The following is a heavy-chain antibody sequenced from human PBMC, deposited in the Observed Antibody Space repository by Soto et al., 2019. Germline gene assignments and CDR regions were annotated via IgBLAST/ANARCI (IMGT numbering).Heavy chain of an antibody. CDR2: INPSGGST. V-gene: IGHV1-46*01. CDR3: ARSDYDSSGYSRMSGYYYHYGLDV. J-gene: IGHJ6*02. CDR1: GYTFTIYY. Sequence: ASVKVSCKASGYTFTIYYIHWVRQAPGQGLEWMGLINPSGGSTSYAQKFQGRVTMTGDTATTTVYMELSSLRSEDTAVYYCARSDYDSSGYSRMSGYYYHYGLDVWGQGTTVTVS. D-gene: IGHD3-22*01.